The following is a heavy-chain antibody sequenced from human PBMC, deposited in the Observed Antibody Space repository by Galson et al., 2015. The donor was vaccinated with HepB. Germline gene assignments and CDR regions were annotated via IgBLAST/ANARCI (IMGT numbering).Heavy chain of an antibody. CDR2: ISHDGSNK. CDR1: GFTFSSYA. D-gene: IGHD2-2*01. Sequence: SLRLSCAASGFTFSSYAMHWVRQAPGEGLEWVALISHDGSNKYYADSVKGRFTISRDNSKSTLYVQMNSLRGEDTAVYYCATGGLPAALSAEYDYWGQGTLVTVSS. V-gene: IGHV3-30-3*01. CDR3: ATGGLPAALSAEYDY. J-gene: IGHJ4*02.